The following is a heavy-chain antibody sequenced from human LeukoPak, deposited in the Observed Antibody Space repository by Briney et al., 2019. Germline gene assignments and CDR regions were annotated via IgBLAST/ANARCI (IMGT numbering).Heavy chain of an antibody. Sequence: SETLSLTCTVSGGSISSYYWSWIRQPPGKGLEWIGYIYYSGSTNYNPSLKSRVTISVDTSKDQFSLKLSSVTAADTAVYYCARHTYYYYGMDVWGQGTTVTVSS. CDR1: GGSISSYY. CDR3: ARHTYYYYGMDV. J-gene: IGHJ6*02. V-gene: IGHV4-59*08. CDR2: IYYSGST.